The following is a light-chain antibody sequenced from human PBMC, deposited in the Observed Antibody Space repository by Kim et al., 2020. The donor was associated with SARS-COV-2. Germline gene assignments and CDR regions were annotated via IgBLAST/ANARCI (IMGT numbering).Light chain of an antibody. Sequence: GDRVTVTCRASQSISSSSAWYQQKPGKAPDLLIYDASTLDRGVPSRFSGTGSGTEFTLTISSLQTVDLATYYCQQNSSYSTFGQGTKA. CDR1: QSISSS. CDR3: QQNSSYST. J-gene: IGKJ1*01. CDR2: DAS. V-gene: IGKV1-5*01.